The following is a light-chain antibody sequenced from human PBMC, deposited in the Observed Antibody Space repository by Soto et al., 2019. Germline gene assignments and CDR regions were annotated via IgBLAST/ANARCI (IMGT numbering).Light chain of an antibody. CDR3: QQSYKSRT. CDR2: VAS. V-gene: IGKV1-39*01. CDR1: QSISNN. Sequence: DIQMTQSPSSLSASVGDRVTITCRASQSISNNLNWYQQKPGKVPKLLIYVASRLQSGVPSRFSGSGSGTDFTLTISSLQPEDFATYYCQQSYKSRTFGQGTKVDIK. J-gene: IGKJ1*01.